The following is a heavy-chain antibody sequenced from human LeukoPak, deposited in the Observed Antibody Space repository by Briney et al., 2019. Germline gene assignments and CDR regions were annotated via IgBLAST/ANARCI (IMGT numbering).Heavy chain of an antibody. CDR1: GFTVSSNY. CDR3: ARETGTYYFDY. D-gene: IGHD1-1*01. Sequence: GGSLRLSCAASGFTVSSNYMSWVRQAPGKGLEWVSVIYSGGDTYYADSVKGRFTISRDNSKNTLYLQMNSLRAEDTAVHYCARETGTYYFDYWGQGTLVTVSS. J-gene: IGHJ4*02. V-gene: IGHV3-53*01. CDR2: IYSGGDT.